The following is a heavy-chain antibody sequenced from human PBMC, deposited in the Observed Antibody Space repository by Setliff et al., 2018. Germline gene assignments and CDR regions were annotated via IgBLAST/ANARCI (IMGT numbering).Heavy chain of an antibody. V-gene: IGHV3-30*02. CDR1: GFTFSNHG. J-gene: IGHJ4*02. CDR3: AKELIEVMMTGLEL. CDR2: IRHDGNNK. Sequence: PGGSLRLSCAASGFTFSNHGMHWVRQAPGRGLEWGAFIRHDGNNKYYKDSVRGRFTSSRDNSKNTVYLQMNNLRPEDTAVYYCAKELIEVMMTGLELWGQGTMVTVSS. D-gene: IGHD3-22*01.